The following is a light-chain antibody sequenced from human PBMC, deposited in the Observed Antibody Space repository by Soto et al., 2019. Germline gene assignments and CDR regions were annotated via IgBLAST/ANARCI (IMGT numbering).Light chain of an antibody. CDR1: QSINSE. Sequence: EIVMKQSPATLSLSPGERAALSFRASQSINSELAWYQQKPGQPPRLLIYGASTRATGVPARFTGSESGSEFTLTISGLQSEDFAVYYCQQGHNWPLTFGQGTRLEI. CDR3: QQGHNWPLT. V-gene: IGKV3-15*01. CDR2: GAS. J-gene: IGKJ2*01.